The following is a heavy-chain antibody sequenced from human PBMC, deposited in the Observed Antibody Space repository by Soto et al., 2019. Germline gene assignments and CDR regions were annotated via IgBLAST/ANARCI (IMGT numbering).Heavy chain of an antibody. J-gene: IGHJ4*02. D-gene: IGHD3-16*01. CDR3: ARDPWAADY. CDR1: GLTVSTKY. V-gene: IGHV3-66*01. Sequence: EVQLVESGGGMVQPGGSLRLSCAASGLTVSTKYMSWVRQAPGKGLEWVPVISSGGITFYADSVRGTFTISRDNSKNTVNLQMNSLRAEDTAVYYCARDPWAADYWGQGTLVTVSS. CDR2: ISSGGIT.